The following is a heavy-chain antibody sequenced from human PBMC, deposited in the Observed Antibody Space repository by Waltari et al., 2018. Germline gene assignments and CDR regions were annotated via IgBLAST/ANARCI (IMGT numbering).Heavy chain of an antibody. Sequence: EVQLVESGGGLVQPGGSLRISCAASGFTLSNYWLSWVRQAPGKGLEGVANIMTDGREEYYVDSVRGRFTISRDNAKNSLYLQMNSLRPEDTAVYYCVRDQWFAFDIWGQGTMVTVSS. V-gene: IGHV3-7*01. J-gene: IGHJ3*02. CDR2: IMTDGREE. CDR1: GFTLSNYW. CDR3: VRDQWFAFDI. D-gene: IGHD3-22*01.